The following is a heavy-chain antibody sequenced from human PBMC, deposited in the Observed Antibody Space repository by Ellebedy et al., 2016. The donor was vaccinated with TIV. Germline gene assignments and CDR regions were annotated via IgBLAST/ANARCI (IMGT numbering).Heavy chain of an antibody. Sequence: GESLKISXAAYGFTFSSYAMTWVRQVPGKGLEWVSTISNGGGSTYYADSVKGRFTISRDDSGNTLFLQMTSLRAEDTAVYYCARETYKAYCGGDCYPFDYWGQGTLVTVSS. CDR1: GFTFSSYA. CDR3: ARETYKAYCGGDCYPFDY. V-gene: IGHV3-23*01. J-gene: IGHJ4*02. D-gene: IGHD2-21*01. CDR2: ISNGGGST.